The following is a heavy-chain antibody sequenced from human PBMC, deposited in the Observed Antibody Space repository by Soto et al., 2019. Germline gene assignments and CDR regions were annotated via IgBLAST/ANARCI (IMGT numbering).Heavy chain of an antibody. J-gene: IGHJ5*02. D-gene: IGHD3-10*01. V-gene: IGHV4-59*08. CDR2: IYYSGST. Sequence: PSETLSLTCTVSGGSISSYYWSWIRQPPGKGLEWIGYIYYSGSTNYNPSLKSRVTISVDTSKNQFSLKLSSVTAADTAVYYCARQISTMVRGVIINWFDPRGQGTSVTVSS. CDR3: ARQISTMVRGVIINWFDP. CDR1: GGSISSYY.